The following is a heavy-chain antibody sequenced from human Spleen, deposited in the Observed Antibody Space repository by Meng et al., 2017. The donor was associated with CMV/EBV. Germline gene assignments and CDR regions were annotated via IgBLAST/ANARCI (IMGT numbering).Heavy chain of an antibody. J-gene: IGHJ4*02. CDR3: AKDWGRYCRGISCYRSYFDS. CDR1: GFTFRSYW. Sequence: GESLKISCAASGFTFRSYWMHWVRQAPGKGLVWVSRINSDGSSTSYADSVKGRFTISRDNSKNTVSLQMNSLRAEDTAVYYCAKDWGRYCRGISCYRSYFDSWGQGTLVTVSS. CDR2: INSDGSST. V-gene: IGHV3-74*01. D-gene: IGHD2-2*01.